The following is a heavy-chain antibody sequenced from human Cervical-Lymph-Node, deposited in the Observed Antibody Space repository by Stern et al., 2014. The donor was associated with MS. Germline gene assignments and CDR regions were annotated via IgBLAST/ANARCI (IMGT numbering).Heavy chain of an antibody. J-gene: IGHJ3*01. V-gene: IGHV4-31*03. D-gene: IGHD2-2*01. Sequence: VQLVESGPGLIKPSQTLSLTCIVSGGSITSGGNYWTWMRQHPGKGLEWIGYIHYSGSTYSNPSLQRRVTISRDTSKNQFSLQLSSVTAADTAVYYCARRKASDYQDAFDVWGQGTLVTVS. CDR3: ARRKASDYQDAFDV. CDR2: IHYSGST. CDR1: GGSITSGGNY.